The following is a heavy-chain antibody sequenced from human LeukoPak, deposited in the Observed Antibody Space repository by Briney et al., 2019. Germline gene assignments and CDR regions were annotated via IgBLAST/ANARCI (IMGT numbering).Heavy chain of an antibody. CDR2: MNPNSGDT. Sequence: ASVKVSCKASGYTFTSYDINWVRQATGQGLEWMGWMNPNSGDTGYPQKFQGRVTMTRNTSISTAYMELSSLRSEDTAVYYCARGIHGYSGYDQGSYYYYYMDVWGKGTTVTISS. CDR1: GYTFTSYD. J-gene: IGHJ6*03. D-gene: IGHD5-12*01. V-gene: IGHV1-8*01. CDR3: ARGIHGYSGYDQGSYYYYYMDV.